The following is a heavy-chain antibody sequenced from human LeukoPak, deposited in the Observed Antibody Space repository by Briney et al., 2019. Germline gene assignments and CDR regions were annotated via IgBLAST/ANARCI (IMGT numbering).Heavy chain of an antibody. CDR2: IYYSGST. CDR3: ARVQNYDILTGYRLRAFDI. J-gene: IGHJ3*02. Sequence: SQTLSLTCTVSGGSISSGGYYWSWIRQHPGKGLEWIGYIYYSGSTYYNPSLKSRVTISVDTSKNQFSLKLSSVTAAGTAVYYCARVQNYDILTGYRLRAFDIWGQGTMVTVSS. CDR1: GGSISSGGYY. V-gene: IGHV4-31*03. D-gene: IGHD3-9*01.